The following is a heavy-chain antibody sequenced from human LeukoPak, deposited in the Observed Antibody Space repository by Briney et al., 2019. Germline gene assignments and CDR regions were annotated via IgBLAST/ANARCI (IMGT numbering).Heavy chain of an antibody. J-gene: IGHJ4*02. V-gene: IGHV3-33*01. CDR1: GFTFSSYG. D-gene: IGHD2-21*02. CDR2: IWYDGSNK. Sequence: PTGRSLRLSCAASGFTFSSYGMPWVRQAPRKGLEWVAVIWYDGSNKYYADSVKGRFTISRDNSHNTLYLQMNSLRAEDTAVYYCARDGQSRVTAPRLLDYWGQGTLVTVSS. CDR3: ARDGQSRVTAPRLLDY.